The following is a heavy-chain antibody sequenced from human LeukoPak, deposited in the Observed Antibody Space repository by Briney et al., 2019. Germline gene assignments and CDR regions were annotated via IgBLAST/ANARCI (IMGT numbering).Heavy chain of an antibody. V-gene: IGHV4-34*01. CDR2: INHSGST. CDR1: GDSISSYY. D-gene: IGHD1-1*01. CDR3: ARTTTLFYYYGMDV. J-gene: IGHJ6*02. Sequence: PSETLSLTCTVSGDSISSYYWSWIRQPPGKGLEWIGEINHSGSTNYNPSLKSRVTISVDTSKNQFSLKLSSVTAADTAVYYCARTTTLFYYYGMDVWGQGTTVTVSS.